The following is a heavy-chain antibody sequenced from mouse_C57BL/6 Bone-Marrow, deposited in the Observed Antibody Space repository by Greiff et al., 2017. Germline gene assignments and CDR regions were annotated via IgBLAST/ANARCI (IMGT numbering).Heavy chain of an antibody. Sequence: EVQLVESGPGLVKPSQSLSLTCSVTGYSITSGYYWNWIRQFPGNKLEWMGYISYDGSNNYNPSLKNRISITRDTSKNQFFLKLNSVTTEDTATYYCARGGIYDGDCYAMDYWGQGTSVTVSS. D-gene: IGHD2-3*01. J-gene: IGHJ4*01. CDR2: ISYDGSN. V-gene: IGHV3-6*01. CDR3: ARGGIYDGDCYAMDY. CDR1: GYSITSGYY.